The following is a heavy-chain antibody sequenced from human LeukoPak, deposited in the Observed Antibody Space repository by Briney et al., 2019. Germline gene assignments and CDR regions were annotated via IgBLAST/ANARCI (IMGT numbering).Heavy chain of an antibody. D-gene: IGHD3-10*01. CDR2: IYYSGSA. CDR1: GDSISSYY. Sequence: SETLSLTCTVSGDSISSYYWTWIRQPPGKGLEWIGYIYYSGSANYNPSLKSRVTISVDTSKNQVSLKLTSVTAADTAVYYCAASRSSGDPIYWGQGTLVTVSS. CDR3: AASRSSGDPIY. V-gene: IGHV4-59*01. J-gene: IGHJ4*02.